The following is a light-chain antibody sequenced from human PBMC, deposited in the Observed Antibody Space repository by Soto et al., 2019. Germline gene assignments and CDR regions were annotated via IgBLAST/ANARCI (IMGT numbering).Light chain of an antibody. CDR3: QQASSYPLT. CDR1: ENINNW. Sequence: DLQMTQSPSSVSASVGDRVTITCRASENINNWLDWYQQKPGKAPNLLIYETSTLQSGVPSRFSGSRSGADFTLTISSLQPEDLATYYCQQASSYPLTFGGGTRVE. V-gene: IGKV1-12*01. CDR2: ETS. J-gene: IGKJ4*01.